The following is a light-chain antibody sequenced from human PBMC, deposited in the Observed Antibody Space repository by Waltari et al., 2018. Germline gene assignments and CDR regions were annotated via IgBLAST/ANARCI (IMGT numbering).Light chain of an antibody. CDR3: QQRSNWPPFT. V-gene: IGKV3-11*01. Sequence: EIVLTQSPATLSLSPGERATLSCRASQSVSSYLAWSQQKPGQAPRLLIYDASNSATGIPARFSGSGSGTDFTLTISSLEPEDFAVYYCQQRSNWPPFTFGPGTKVDIK. CDR2: DAS. CDR1: QSVSSY. J-gene: IGKJ3*01.